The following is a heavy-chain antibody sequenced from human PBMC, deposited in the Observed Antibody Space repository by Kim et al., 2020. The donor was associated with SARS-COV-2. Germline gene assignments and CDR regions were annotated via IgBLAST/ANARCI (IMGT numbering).Heavy chain of an antibody. J-gene: IGHJ5*02. CDR1: GFTFSSYG. CDR2: ISYDGSNK. Sequence: GGSLRLSCAASGFTFSSYGMHWVRQAPGKGLEWVAVISYDGSNKYYADSVKGRFTISRDNSKNTLYLQMNSLRAEDTAVYYCAKGGITMIVPQTSWGQGTLVTVSS. D-gene: IGHD3-22*01. CDR3: AKGGITMIVPQTS. V-gene: IGHV3-30*18.